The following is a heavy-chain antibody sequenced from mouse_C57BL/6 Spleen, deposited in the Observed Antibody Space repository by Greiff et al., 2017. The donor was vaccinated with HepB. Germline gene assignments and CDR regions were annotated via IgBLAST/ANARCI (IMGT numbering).Heavy chain of an antibody. V-gene: IGHV2-2*01. CDR3: ARNFVHYYGSSYDYAMDY. CDR2: LWSGGST. J-gene: IGHJ4*01. CDR1: GFSLTSYG. Sequence: QVQLKESGPGLVQPSQSLSITCTVSGFSLTSYGVHWVRQSPGKGLEWLGVLWSGGSTDYNAAFISRLSISKDNSKSQVFFKMNSLQADDTAIYYCARNFVHYYGSSYDYAMDYWGQGTSVTVSS. D-gene: IGHD1-1*01.